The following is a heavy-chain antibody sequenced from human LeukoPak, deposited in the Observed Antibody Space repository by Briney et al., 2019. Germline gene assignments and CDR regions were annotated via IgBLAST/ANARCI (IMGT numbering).Heavy chain of an antibody. CDR3: ARRWYYDTSGQEYFQH. J-gene: IGHJ1*01. CDR1: GGSIFSSTDY. D-gene: IGHD3-22*01. V-gene: IGHV4-39*01. CDR2: LYSSGAT. Sequence: SETLSLTCTVSGGSIFSSTDYWGWIRQPPGKGLEWLGSLYSSGATYYNPSLKSRVTVSVDTSKNQFSLKLSSVTAADTAMYYCARRWYYDTSGQEYFQHWGQGTLVTVSS.